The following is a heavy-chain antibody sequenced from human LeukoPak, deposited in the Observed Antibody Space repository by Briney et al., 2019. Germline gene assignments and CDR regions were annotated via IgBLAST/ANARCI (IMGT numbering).Heavy chain of an antibody. Sequence: PSETLSLTCAVYGGSFSGYYWNWIRQPPGKGLEWVGEIDHSGSTNYNPSLKSRVSISVDTSKNQFSLRLSSVTAADTAVYSCARRCLETMMVVVPPHTWFDPWGQGTLVTVSS. J-gene: IGHJ5*02. D-gene: IGHD3-22*01. V-gene: IGHV4-34*01. CDR1: GGSFSGYY. CDR2: IDHSGST. CDR3: ARRCLETMMVVVPPHTWFDP.